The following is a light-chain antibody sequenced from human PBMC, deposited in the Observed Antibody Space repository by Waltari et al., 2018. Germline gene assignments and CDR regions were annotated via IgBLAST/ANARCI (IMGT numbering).Light chain of an antibody. J-gene: IGKJ4*02. V-gene: IGKV3-20*01. CDR3: QQYDISPLT. Sequence: EIVLTQSPGTLSLSPGERATLPCRASQPVRTTYLAWYQQKPGQAPTRLIYGASSRATGIPDRFRGSGSGRDFSLTISSLEPEDFAVYYCQQYDISPLTFGGGTKVESK. CDR2: GAS. CDR1: QPVRTTY.